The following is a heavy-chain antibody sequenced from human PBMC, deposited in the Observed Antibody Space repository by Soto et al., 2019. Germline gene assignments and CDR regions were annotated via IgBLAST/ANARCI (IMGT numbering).Heavy chain of an antibody. J-gene: IGHJ4*02. Sequence: EVQLLESGGGLIQPGGSLRLSCAASGFTFSSYAMSWVRQAPGKGLEWVSAISGSGGSTYYADSVKGRFTISRDNSKNTLYLQMNSLRAEDTAVYYCAKDRLGSNYDFWSGYSVSWGQGTLVTVSS. V-gene: IGHV3-23*01. CDR2: ISGSGGST. CDR3: AKDRLGSNYDFWSGYSVS. CDR1: GFTFSSYA. D-gene: IGHD3-3*01.